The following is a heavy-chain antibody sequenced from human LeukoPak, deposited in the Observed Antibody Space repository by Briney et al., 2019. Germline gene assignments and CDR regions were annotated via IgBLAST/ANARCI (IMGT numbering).Heavy chain of an antibody. CDR3: ARAGYYDSSGYASDI. CDR2: IYTSGST. CDR1: GGSISSGSYY. D-gene: IGHD3-22*01. J-gene: IGHJ3*02. Sequence: SETLSLTCTVSGGSISSGSYYWSWIRQPAGKGLEWIGRIYTSGSTNYNPSLKSRVTISVDTSKNQFSLKLSSVTVADTAVYYCARAGYYDSSGYASDIWGQGTMVTVSS. V-gene: IGHV4-61*02.